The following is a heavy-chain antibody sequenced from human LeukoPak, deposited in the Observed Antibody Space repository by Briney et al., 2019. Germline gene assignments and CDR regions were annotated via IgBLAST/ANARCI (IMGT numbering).Heavy chain of an antibody. D-gene: IGHD6-6*01. CDR3: ARDQYSSSSELFYYYYGMDV. J-gene: IGHJ6*02. V-gene: IGHV3-21*01. CDR2: ISSSSSYI. Sequence: KTGGSLRLSCAASGFTFSSYSMNWVRQAPGKGLEWVSSISSSSSYIYYADSVKGRFTISRDNAKNSLYLQMNSLRAEDTAVYYCARDQYSSSSELFYYYYGMDVWGQGTTVTVSS. CDR1: GFTFSSYS.